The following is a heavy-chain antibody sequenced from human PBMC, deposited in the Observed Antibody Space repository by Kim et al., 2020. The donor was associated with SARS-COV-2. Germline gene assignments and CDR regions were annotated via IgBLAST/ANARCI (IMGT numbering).Heavy chain of an antibody. CDR3: ATTATVYYGSGSYAVDP. CDR1: GFTFSSYG. CDR2: ISYDGSNK. J-gene: IGHJ5*02. D-gene: IGHD3-10*01. V-gene: IGHV3-30*03. Sequence: GGSLRLSCAASGFTFSSYGMHWVRQAPGKGLEWVAVISYDGSNKYYADSVKGRFTISRDNSKNTLYLQMNSLRAEDTAVYYCATTATVYYGSGSYAVDPWGQGTVVPVSS.